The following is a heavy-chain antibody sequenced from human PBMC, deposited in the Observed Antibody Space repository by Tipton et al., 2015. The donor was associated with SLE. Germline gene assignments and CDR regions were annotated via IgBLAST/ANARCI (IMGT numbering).Heavy chain of an antibody. CDR3: AKGTNTISSFDY. J-gene: IGHJ4*02. Sequence: LRLSCAASGFTFSSYGMHWVRQAPGKGLEWVAFIRYDGSNKYYADSVKGRFTISRDNSKNTLYLQMNSLRAEDTAVYYCAKGTNTISSFDYWGQGTLVTVSS. CDR2: IRYDGSNK. V-gene: IGHV3-30*02. D-gene: IGHD3-3*01. CDR1: GFTFSSYG.